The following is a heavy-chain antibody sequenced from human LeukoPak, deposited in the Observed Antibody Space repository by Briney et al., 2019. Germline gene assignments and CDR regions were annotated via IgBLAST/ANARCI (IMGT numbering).Heavy chain of an antibody. CDR3: ARSGSDAFDI. V-gene: IGHV1-2*02. D-gene: IGHD1-26*01. CDR1: GYTFIGYY. CDR2: IYPNSGDT. Sequence: ASVKVSCKASGYTFIGYYMHWVRQAPGQGREWMGWIYPNSGDTKYAQKFQGRVTVTRDTSISTAFMEVSRLTSDDTAVYYCARSGSDAFDIWGQGTMVTVSS. J-gene: IGHJ3*02.